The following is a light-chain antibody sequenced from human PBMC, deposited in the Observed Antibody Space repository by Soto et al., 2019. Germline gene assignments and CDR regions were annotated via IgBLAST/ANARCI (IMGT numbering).Light chain of an antibody. CDR2: ELS. Sequence: QSALTQPASVSGSPGQSITISCTGTSSDVGGYNNVSWYQQHPGKAPKLMIYELSKRPSGVSNRFSGSKSGNTASLTISGLQAEDEADYYCSSYTSSSTRVFGRGTKVTVL. CDR3: SSYTSSSTRV. V-gene: IGLV2-14*01. CDR1: SSDVGGYNN. J-gene: IGLJ3*02.